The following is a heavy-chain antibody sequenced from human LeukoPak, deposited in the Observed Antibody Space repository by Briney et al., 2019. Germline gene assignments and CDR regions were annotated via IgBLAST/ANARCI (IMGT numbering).Heavy chain of an antibody. Sequence: GRSLRLSCAASRLTFDDYAMHWVRQAPGKRREWVSGISWNSGSIGYADSVKGRFTISRDNSKNTLYLQVNSLRAEDTAVYYCAKDRPQLPYDILTLDAFDIWGQGTMVTVSS. CDR2: ISWNSGSI. D-gene: IGHD3-9*01. CDR1: RLTFDDYA. V-gene: IGHV3-9*01. J-gene: IGHJ3*02. CDR3: AKDRPQLPYDILTLDAFDI.